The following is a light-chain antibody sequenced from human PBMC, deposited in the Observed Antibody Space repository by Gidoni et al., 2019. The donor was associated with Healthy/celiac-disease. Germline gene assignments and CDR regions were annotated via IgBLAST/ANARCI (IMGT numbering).Light chain of an antibody. CDR3: QQSYSTPRT. CDR2: DAS. Sequence: DLQMTQSPSSLSASVGDRVNITCRASKSISSYLNWYQQKPGKAPQLLIYDASLVQSGVPSRFSCSASATDFPLTISSLQPEDFATYYCQQSYSTPRTFXQXTKVEIK. J-gene: IGKJ1*01. CDR1: KSISSY. V-gene: IGKV1-39*01.